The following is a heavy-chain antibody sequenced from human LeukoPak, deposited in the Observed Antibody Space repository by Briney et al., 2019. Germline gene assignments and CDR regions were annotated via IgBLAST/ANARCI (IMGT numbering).Heavy chain of an antibody. Sequence: GGSLRLSCAASGFTFSSYEVNWVRQAPGKGLEWVSYISSSGSTIYYADSVKGRFTISRDNAKNSLYLQMNSLRAEDTAVYYCARDDCSSTSCYAQYGMDVWGKGTTVTVSS. CDR1: GFTFSSYE. V-gene: IGHV3-48*03. D-gene: IGHD2-2*01. CDR3: ARDDCSSTSCYAQYGMDV. CDR2: ISSSGSTI. J-gene: IGHJ6*04.